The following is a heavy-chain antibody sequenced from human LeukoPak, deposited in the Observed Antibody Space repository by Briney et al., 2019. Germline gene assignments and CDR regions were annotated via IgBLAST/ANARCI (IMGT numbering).Heavy chain of an antibody. CDR1: GYTFTSYG. CDR3: ARDVTMISRTNWFDP. J-gene: IGHJ5*02. V-gene: IGHV1-18*01. CDR2: ISAYNGNT. D-gene: IGHD3-22*01. Sequence: ASVKVSCKASGYTFTSYGISWVRQAPGQGLEWMGWISAYNGNTNYAQKFQGRVTITADKSTSTAYMELSSLRSEDTAVYYCARDVTMISRTNWFDPWGQGTLDTVSS.